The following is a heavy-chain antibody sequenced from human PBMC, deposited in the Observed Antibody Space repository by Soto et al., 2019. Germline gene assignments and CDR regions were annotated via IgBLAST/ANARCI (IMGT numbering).Heavy chain of an antibody. CDR3: AKGTYRDYVYWDHAFDI. V-gene: IGHV3-23*01. CDR1: GFTFSSYA. Sequence: PGGSLRLSCAASGFTFSSYAMSWVRQAPGKGLEWVSAISGSGSRTYYAGSVKGRFTFSRDNSKKTLYLQMNSLRAEDTAVYFCAKGTYRDYVYWDHAFDIWGQGTMVTVSS. CDR2: ISGSGSRT. J-gene: IGHJ3*02. D-gene: IGHD4-17*01.